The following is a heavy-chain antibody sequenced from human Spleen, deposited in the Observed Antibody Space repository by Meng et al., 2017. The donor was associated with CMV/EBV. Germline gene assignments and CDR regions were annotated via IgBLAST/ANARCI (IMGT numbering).Heavy chain of an antibody. D-gene: IGHD2-2*01. CDR1: FTFDDYG. V-gene: IGHV3-20*03. J-gene: IGHJ5*02. CDR3: ARFSAGYCSSTSCQLTS. Sequence: FTFDDYGVSWVRQAPGKGLEWVSGINWSGGSTGYVDSVKGRFTISRDNAKNSLYLQMNSLRAEDTALYYCARFSAGYCSSTSCQLTSWGQGTLVTVSS. CDR2: INWSGGST.